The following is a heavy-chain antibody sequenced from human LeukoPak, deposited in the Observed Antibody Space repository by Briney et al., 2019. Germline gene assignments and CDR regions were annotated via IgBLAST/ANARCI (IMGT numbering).Heavy chain of an antibody. Sequence: GGSLRLSCAASGFPFSGFWMHWVRQAPGKGLVWVSRINGDGSGTSYADSVKGRFTISRDNAKDSLYLQMNSLRAEDTAVYYCARAEVVSYYYDSSGYYHHWGQGTLVTVSS. CDR1: GFPFSGFW. V-gene: IGHV3-74*01. D-gene: IGHD3-22*01. CDR2: INGDGSGT. J-gene: IGHJ5*02. CDR3: ARAEVVSYYYDSSGYYHH.